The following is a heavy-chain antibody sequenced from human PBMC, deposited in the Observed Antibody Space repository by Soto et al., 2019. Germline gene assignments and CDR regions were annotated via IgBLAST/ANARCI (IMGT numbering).Heavy chain of an antibody. D-gene: IGHD3-10*01. Sequence: GGSLRLSCAASGFTFSSYAMHWVRQAPGKGLEWVAVISYDGSNKCYADSVKGRFTISRDNSKNTLYLQMNSLRAEDTAVYYCARTVLPYAFDIWGQGTMVTVSS. V-gene: IGHV3-30-3*01. CDR3: ARTVLPYAFDI. CDR1: GFTFSSYA. J-gene: IGHJ3*02. CDR2: ISYDGSNK.